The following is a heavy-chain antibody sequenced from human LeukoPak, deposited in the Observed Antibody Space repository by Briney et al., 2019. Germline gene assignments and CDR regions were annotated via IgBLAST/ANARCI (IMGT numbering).Heavy chain of an antibody. CDR3: ARLGGWVDWLQLSAGFMRFDP. D-gene: IGHD3-9*01. J-gene: IGHJ5*02. CDR2: ISSSGSTI. Sequence: GGSLRLSCAASGFTFSDYYMSWIRQAPGKGLEWVSYISSSGSTIYYADSVKGRFTISRDNAKNSLYLQMNSLRAEDTAVYYCARLGGWVDWLQLSAGFMRFDPWGQGTLVTVSS. CDR1: GFTFSDYY. V-gene: IGHV3-11*01.